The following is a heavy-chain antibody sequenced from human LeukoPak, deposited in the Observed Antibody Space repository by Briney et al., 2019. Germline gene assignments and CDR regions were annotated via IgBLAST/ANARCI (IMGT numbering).Heavy chain of an antibody. CDR3: ARDLTLVRGNWFDP. V-gene: IGHV1-2*02. D-gene: IGHD3-10*01. CDR2: INPNSGGT. CDR1: GYTFNGYY. Sequence: ASVKVSCKASGYTFNGYYMHWVRQAPGQGLEWMGWINPNSGGTNYAQKFQGRVTMTRDTSISTAYMELSWLRSDDTAVYYCARDLTLVRGNWFDPWGQGTLVT. J-gene: IGHJ5*02.